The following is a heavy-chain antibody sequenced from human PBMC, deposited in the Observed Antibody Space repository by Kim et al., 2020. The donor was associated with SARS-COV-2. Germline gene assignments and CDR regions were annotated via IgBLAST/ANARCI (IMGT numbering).Heavy chain of an antibody. CDR1: GGSINNNF. Sequence: SETLSLTCTVSGGSINNNFWSWIRQPPGKGLEWIGHVHYGGSTNYSPSLKSRVTISVNTSKNQFSLRLSSVTAADTAVYYCAKGMSPVYCGQGTLVTVSS. CDR3: AKGMSPVY. J-gene: IGHJ4*02. V-gene: IGHV4-59*12. D-gene: IGHD3-10*01. CDR2: VHYGGST.